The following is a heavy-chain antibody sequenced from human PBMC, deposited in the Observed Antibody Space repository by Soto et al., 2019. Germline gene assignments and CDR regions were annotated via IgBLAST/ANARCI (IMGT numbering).Heavy chain of an antibody. CDR1: GFTFSSYG. CDR3: ARVFETYYFDW. CDR2: IRSDGSNT. Sequence: PGGSLRLSCAASGFTFSSYGMHWVRQAPGKGLEWVALIRSDGSNTYYRDSVKGRFTISRDNSKNTLYLQMNSLRAEDTAVDYCARVFETYYFDWWGKGTLVTVAS. V-gene: IGHV3-30*02. J-gene: IGHJ4*02. D-gene: IGHD3-10*01.